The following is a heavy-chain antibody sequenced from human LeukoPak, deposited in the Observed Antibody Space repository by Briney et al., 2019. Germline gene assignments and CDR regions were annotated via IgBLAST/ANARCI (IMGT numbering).Heavy chain of an antibody. Sequence: ASVKVSCKASGYTFTSYDINWVRPATGQGLEWMGWIYPNSGNTGYAQKFQGRVTMTRNTSISTAYMELSSLRSEDRAVYYCARGRGYSYGRYYYDSSGYSDYWGQGTLVTVSS. J-gene: IGHJ4*02. CDR3: ARGRGYSYGRYYYDSSGYSDY. V-gene: IGHV1-8*01. D-gene: IGHD3-22*01. CDR2: IYPNSGNT. CDR1: GYTFTSYD.